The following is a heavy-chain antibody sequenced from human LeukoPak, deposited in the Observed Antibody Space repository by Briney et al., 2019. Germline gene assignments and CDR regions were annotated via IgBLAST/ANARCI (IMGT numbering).Heavy chain of an antibody. D-gene: IGHD4-17*01. CDR2: ISTYNGNT. V-gene: IGHV1-18*01. CDR3: ARSGGWAYGDYDGFIAFDI. Sequence: SVSVSCKASGYTFTNHGISWVRRAPGQGLEWMGWISTYNGNTNYAQKLQGRVTMTTYKSTSTAYMELRNLRSDDTAVYYCARSGGWAYGDYDGFIAFDICGQRAIVSASS. CDR1: GYTFTNHG. J-gene: IGHJ3*02.